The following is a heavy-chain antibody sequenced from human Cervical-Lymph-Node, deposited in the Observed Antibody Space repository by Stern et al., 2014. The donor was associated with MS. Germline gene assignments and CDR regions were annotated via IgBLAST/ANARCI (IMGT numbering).Heavy chain of an antibody. V-gene: IGHV4-31*02. J-gene: IGHJ6*02. CDR1: GASVSSGGHY. CDR3: AKGGEQDGYYNYALDV. Sequence: QLQLQESGPGLLKPSQTLSLICSVSGASVSSGGHYWSWIRQHPGKGLEWIGNIYFSGNTSYNPSLKSRLTISVDTSQNHFSLRLTSVTAADTAVYYCAKGGEQDGYYNYALDVWGQGTTVTVSS. D-gene: IGHD6-13*01. CDR2: IYFSGNT.